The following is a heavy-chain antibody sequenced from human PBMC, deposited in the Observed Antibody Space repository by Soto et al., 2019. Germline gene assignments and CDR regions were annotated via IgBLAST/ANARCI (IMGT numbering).Heavy chain of an antibody. Sequence: PSETLSLTCTFSVGSIISGDYYWSWIRQPPGKGLEWIGYIYYSGSTYYNPSLKSRVTISVDTSKNQFSLKLSSVTAADTAVYYCARDLNDFRFDPWGQGTLVTVSS. D-gene: IGHD3-3*01. J-gene: IGHJ5*02. V-gene: IGHV4-30-4*01. CDR2: IYYSGST. CDR1: VGSIISGDYY. CDR3: ARDLNDFRFDP.